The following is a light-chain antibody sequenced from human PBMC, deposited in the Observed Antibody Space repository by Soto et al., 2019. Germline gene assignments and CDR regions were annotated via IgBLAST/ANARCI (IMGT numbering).Light chain of an antibody. Sequence: DIQMTQSPSSLSASVGERFTITCRASQSISSYLNWYQQKPGKAPKLLIYGASTLESGVPSRFSGSGSGTDFTLTINNLQPEDFASYFCQESYSTPLTFGGGTKVDI. V-gene: IGKV1-39*01. CDR2: GAS. CDR1: QSISSY. CDR3: QESYSTPLT. J-gene: IGKJ4*01.